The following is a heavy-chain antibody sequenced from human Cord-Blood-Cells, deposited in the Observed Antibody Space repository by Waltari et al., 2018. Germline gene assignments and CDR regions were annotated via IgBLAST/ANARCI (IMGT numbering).Heavy chain of an antibody. J-gene: IGHJ6*03. D-gene: IGHD6-13*01. CDR2: INSDGSST. CDR1: GFTFSSYW. V-gene: IGHV3-74*01. CDR3: ARDSAAGYYYYMDV. Sequence: EVQLVESGGGLVQPGGSLRLSCAASGFTFSSYWLHWVRQAPGKGLVWVSRINSDGSSTSYADSVKGRFTISRDNAKNTLYLQMNSLRAEDTAVYYCARDSAAGYYYYMDVWGKGTTVTVSS.